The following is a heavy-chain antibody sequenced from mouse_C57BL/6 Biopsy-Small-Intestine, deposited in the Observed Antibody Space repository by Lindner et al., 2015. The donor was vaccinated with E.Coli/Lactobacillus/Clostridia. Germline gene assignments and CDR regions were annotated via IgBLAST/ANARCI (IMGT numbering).Heavy chain of an antibody. J-gene: IGHJ2*01. V-gene: IGHV1-9*01. Sequence: VQLQESGTELMKPGASVKLSCKATGYTFTDYWIEWVKQRPGHGLEWIGEILPGIGSTNCNEKFKGKATFTADKSSSTAYMELRSLTSEDSAVYYCTRSAYGTPFDYWGQGTTLTVSS. CDR2: ILPGIGST. D-gene: IGHD2-1*01. CDR3: TRSAYGTPFDY. CDR1: GYTFTDYW.